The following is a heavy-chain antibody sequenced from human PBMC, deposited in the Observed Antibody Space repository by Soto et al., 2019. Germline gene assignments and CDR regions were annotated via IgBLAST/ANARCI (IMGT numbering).Heavy chain of an antibody. D-gene: IGHD1-26*01. J-gene: IGHJ5*02. CDR2: ISGSGFKK. CDR3: AKNQGVELVPLATVDWFDP. Sequence: PGGSLRLSCAASGFICETFGMSWVRQAPGKWLEWISSISGSGFKKYYADSVKGRFTISRDNSKSTVYLELNNLSAEDTAVYHCAKNQGVELVPLATVDWFDPWGQGSVVTVSS. CDR1: GFICETFG. V-gene: IGHV3-23*01.